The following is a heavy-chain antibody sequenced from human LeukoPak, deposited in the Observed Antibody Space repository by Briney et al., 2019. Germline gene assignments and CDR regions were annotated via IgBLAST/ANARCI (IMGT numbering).Heavy chain of an antibody. Sequence: EPGGSLRLSCAVSGFTFSSYAMSWVRQAPGKGLEWVSAISGSGGSTYYADSVKGRFTISRDNSKNTLYLQMNSLRAEDTAVYYCAKSFDGGVNMGDYWGQGTLVTVSS. J-gene: IGHJ4*02. V-gene: IGHV3-23*01. CDR3: AKSFDGGVNMGDY. CDR1: GFTFSSYA. D-gene: IGHD3-16*01. CDR2: ISGSGGST.